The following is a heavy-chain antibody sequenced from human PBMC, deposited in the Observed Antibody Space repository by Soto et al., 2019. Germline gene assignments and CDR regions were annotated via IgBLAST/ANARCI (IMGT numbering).Heavy chain of an antibody. J-gene: IGHJ4*02. CDR1: GGTFSSYA. CDR2: IIPIFGTA. Sequence: GASLKVSCKASGGTFSSYAISWVRQAPGQGLEWMGGIIPIFGTANYAQKFQGRVTITADESTSTAYMELSSLLSEDTAVYYCARDVLRHFDWLLPHYFDYWGQGTLVTVSS. D-gene: IGHD3-9*01. CDR3: ARDVLRHFDWLLPHYFDY. V-gene: IGHV1-69*13.